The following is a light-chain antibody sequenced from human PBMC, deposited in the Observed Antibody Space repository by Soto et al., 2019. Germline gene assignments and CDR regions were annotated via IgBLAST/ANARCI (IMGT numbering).Light chain of an antibody. CDR3: CSYSGSDNL. Sequence: QSVLTQPPSASGSPGQSVTISCSGSSSDIGVYNYVSWYQQHPGKAPKLIIYEVTKRPSGVPDRFSGSKSGNTASLTVSGLQAEDEADYYCCSYSGSDNLFGGGTQLTVL. CDR1: SSDIGVYNY. J-gene: IGLJ2*01. CDR2: EVT. V-gene: IGLV2-8*01.